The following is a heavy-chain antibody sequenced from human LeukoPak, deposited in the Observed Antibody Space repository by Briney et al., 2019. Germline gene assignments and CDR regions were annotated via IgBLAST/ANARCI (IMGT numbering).Heavy chain of an antibody. D-gene: IGHD5-24*01. V-gene: IGHV3-48*03. J-gene: IGHJ3*02. CDR3: AREGDGYNYGGESGDAFDI. CDR2: ISSSGSTI. CDR1: GFTFSSYE. Sequence: GGSLRLSCAASGFTFSSYEMNWVRQAPGKGLEWVSYISSSGSTIYYADSVKGRFTISRDNAKNSLYLQMNSLRAEDTAVYYCAREGDGYNYGGESGDAFDIWGQGTMVTVSS.